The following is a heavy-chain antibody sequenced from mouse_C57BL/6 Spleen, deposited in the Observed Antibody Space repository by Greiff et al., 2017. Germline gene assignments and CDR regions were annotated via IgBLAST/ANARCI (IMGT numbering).Heavy chain of an antibody. CDR3: AIGGYDGAWFAY. CDR2: IHPSDSDT. V-gene: IGHV1-74*01. D-gene: IGHD2-2*01. Sequence: VKQRPGQGLEWIGRIHPSDSDTNYNQKFKGKATLTVDKSSSTAYMQLSSLTSEDSAVYYCAIGGYDGAWFAYWGQGTLVTVSA. J-gene: IGHJ3*01.